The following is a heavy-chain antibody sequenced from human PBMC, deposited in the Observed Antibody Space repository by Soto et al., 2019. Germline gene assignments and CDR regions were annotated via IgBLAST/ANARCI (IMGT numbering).Heavy chain of an antibody. CDR3: ARAYLGQQLARSAFDI. J-gene: IGHJ3*02. D-gene: IGHD6-13*01. Sequence: ASVKVSCKASGGTFSSYAISWVRQAPGQGLEWMGRIIPILGIANYAQKFQGRVTITADKSTSTAYMELSSLRSEDTAVYYCARAYLGQQLARSAFDIWGQGTMVTVSS. V-gene: IGHV1-69*04. CDR2: IIPILGIA. CDR1: GGTFSSYA.